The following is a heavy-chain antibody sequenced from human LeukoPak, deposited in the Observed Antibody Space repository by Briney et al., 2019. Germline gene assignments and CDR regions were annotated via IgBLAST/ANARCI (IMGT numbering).Heavy chain of an antibody. CDR3: ARDRNYFEALHRSY. CDR2: VTGNGDNT. Sequence: GGSLRLSCAASGFTFSSYAMSWVRQAPGKGLEWVSSVTGNGDNTFHADSVKGRFTISRDNSKNMLYLQINSPRAEDTAVYYCARDRNYFEALHRSYWGQGTLVTVSS. J-gene: IGHJ4*02. CDR1: GFTFSSYA. V-gene: IGHV3-23*01. D-gene: IGHD3-10*01.